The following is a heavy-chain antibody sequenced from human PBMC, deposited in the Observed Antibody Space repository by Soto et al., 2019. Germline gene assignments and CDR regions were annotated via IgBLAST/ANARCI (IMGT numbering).Heavy chain of an antibody. Sequence: ITLKESGPTLVKPTQTLTLTCSFSGFSLSADGVGVGWIRQPPGKALEWLALIYWDDDTRYRPSLKNRLTITKDSSKNQAVLTMTNMDPVDAATYYCAPAYGGTSWPNDAFDVWGQGTVVTVSS. V-gene: IGHV2-5*02. D-gene: IGHD2-2*01. CDR1: GFSLSADGVG. J-gene: IGHJ3*01. CDR3: APAYGGTSWPNDAFDV. CDR2: IYWDDDT.